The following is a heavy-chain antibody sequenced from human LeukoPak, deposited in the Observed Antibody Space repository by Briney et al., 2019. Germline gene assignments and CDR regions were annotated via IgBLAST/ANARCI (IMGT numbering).Heavy chain of an antibody. CDR3: AREGYYYDSSGYYSRADY. CDR1: GGTFSSYA. Sequence: ASVKVSCKASGGTFSSYAISWVRQAPGQGLEWMGWISAYNGNTNYAQKLQGRVTMTTDTSTSTAYMELRSLRSDDTAVYYCAREGYYYDSSGYYSRADYWGQGTLVTVSS. V-gene: IGHV1-18*01. D-gene: IGHD3-22*01. J-gene: IGHJ4*02. CDR2: ISAYNGNT.